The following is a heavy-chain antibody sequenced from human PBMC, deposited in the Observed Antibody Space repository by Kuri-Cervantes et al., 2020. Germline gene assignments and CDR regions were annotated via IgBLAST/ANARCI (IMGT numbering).Heavy chain of an antibody. Sequence: GESLKISCAASGFIVSSNYMNWVRQAPGKGLEWVSYISSSSSTIYYADSVKGRFTISRDNAKNSLYLQMNSLKTEDTAVYYCTTIRPGYWGQGTLVTVSS. J-gene: IGHJ4*02. CDR2: ISSSSSTI. V-gene: IGHV3-48*01. CDR1: GFIVSSNY. CDR3: TTIRPGY. D-gene: IGHD5-24*01.